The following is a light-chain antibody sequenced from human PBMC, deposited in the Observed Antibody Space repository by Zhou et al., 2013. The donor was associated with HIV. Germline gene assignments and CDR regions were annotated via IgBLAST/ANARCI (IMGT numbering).Light chain of an antibody. CDR2: GAS. Sequence: DIQMTQSPSSLSASVGDRVTITCQASRDIKTFLNWYQQRPGEAPKLLIYGASTLETGVSSRFVGSGSGTHFTFTITSLQPEDIATYFCQHYHNLPLTFGGGTRVEF. CDR1: RDIKTF. CDR3: QHYHNLPLT. J-gene: IGKJ4*01. V-gene: IGKV1-33*01.